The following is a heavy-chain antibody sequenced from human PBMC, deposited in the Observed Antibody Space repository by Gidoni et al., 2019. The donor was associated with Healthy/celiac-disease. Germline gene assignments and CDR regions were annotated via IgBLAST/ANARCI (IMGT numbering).Heavy chain of an antibody. D-gene: IGHD5-12*01. J-gene: IGHJ4*02. Sequence: EVQLVEAGGGLVKPGGSLRLSCAASVFTFSSYSMNWVRQAPGKGLEWVSSISSSSSYIYYADSVKGRFTISRDNAKNSLYLQMNSLRAEDTAVYYCASLIQMATIGNGDYWGQGTLVTVSS. CDR1: VFTFSSYS. CDR2: ISSSSSYI. CDR3: ASLIQMATIGNGDY. V-gene: IGHV3-21*01.